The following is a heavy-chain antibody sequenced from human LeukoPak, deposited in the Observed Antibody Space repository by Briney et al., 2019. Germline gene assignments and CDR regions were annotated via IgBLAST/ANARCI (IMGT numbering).Heavy chain of an antibody. CDR3: ARYCGGDCYHTNYAFDI. CDR2: ISSSSSYI. D-gene: IGHD2-21*02. Sequence: KPGGSLRLSCAASGFTFSSYSMNWVRQAPGKGLEWVSSISSSSSYIYYADSVKGRFTISRDNAKNSLYLQMNGLRAEDTAVYYCARYCGGDCYHTNYAFDIWGQGTMVTVSS. J-gene: IGHJ3*02. CDR1: GFTFSSYS. V-gene: IGHV3-21*01.